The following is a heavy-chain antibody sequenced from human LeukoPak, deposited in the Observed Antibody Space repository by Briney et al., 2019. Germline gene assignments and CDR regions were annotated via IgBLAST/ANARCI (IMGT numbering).Heavy chain of an antibody. CDR3: ARVGSYYDFWSGYRPIDAFDI. V-gene: IGHV4-59*11. CDR2: IYYSGST. Sequence: PSETLSLTCTVSGGSISSHYWSWIRQPPGKGLEWIGYIYYSGSTNYNPSLKSRVTISVDTSKNQFSLKLSSVTAADTAVYYCARVGSYYDFWSGYRPIDAFDIWGQGTMVTVYS. D-gene: IGHD3-3*01. J-gene: IGHJ3*02. CDR1: GGSISSHY.